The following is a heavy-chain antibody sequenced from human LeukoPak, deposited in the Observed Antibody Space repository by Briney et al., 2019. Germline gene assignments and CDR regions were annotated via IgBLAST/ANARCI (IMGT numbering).Heavy chain of an antibody. V-gene: IGHV3-73*01. CDR2: IRNKANIHAT. Sequence: GGSLRLSCAASGFTFSGSAIHWVRQASGKGLEWVGRIRNKANIHATTYAASVKGRFTISRDDSKNTASLQMNSLKTEDTALYYCTRLLTASSYWGQGALVTVSS. CDR1: GFTFSGSA. J-gene: IGHJ4*02. CDR3: TRLLTASSY. D-gene: IGHD3-9*01.